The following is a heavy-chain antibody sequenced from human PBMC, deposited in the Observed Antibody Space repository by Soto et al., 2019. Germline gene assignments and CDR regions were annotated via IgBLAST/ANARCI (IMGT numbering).Heavy chain of an antibody. J-gene: IGHJ4*02. V-gene: IGHV3-30-3*01. CDR1: GFTFSSYA. CDR3: ARGSSGYSNELFDY. Sequence: GGSLRLSCAASGFTFSSYAMHWVRQAPGKGLEWVAVISYDGSNKYYADSVKGRFTISRDNSKNTLYLQMNSLRAEDTAVYYCARGSSGYSNELFDYWGQGTLVTVSS. D-gene: IGHD3-22*01. CDR2: ISYDGSNK.